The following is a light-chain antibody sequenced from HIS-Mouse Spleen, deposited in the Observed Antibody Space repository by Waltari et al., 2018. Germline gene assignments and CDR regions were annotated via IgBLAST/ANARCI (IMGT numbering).Light chain of an antibody. V-gene: IGLV2-14*03. J-gene: IGLJ3*02. CDR1: SSDVGGYHY. CDR2: DVS. CDR3: SSYTSSSTWV. Sequence: QSALTQPASVPGSPGQSITISCTGTSSDVGGYHYVSWYQQHPGKAPKLMIYDVSNRPSGVSNRFSGSKSGNTASLTISGLQAEDEADYYCSSYTSSSTWVFGGGTKLTVL.